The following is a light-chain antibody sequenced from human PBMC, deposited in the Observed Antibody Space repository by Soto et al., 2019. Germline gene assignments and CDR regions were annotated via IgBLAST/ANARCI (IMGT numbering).Light chain of an antibody. CDR1: QSISSY. CDR2: AAS. Sequence: DIQMTQSPSSLSASVGDRVTITCRASQSISSYLNWYQQKPGKAPKLLIYAASSLQSWVPSRFSGSGSGTDFTLTISSLQPDDFATYYGQQSYSTPRTFGGGTKGEIK. CDR3: QQSYSTPRT. V-gene: IGKV1-39*01. J-gene: IGKJ4*01.